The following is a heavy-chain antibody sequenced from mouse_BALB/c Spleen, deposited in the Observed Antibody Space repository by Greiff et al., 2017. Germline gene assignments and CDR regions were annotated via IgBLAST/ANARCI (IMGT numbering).Heavy chain of an antibody. V-gene: IGHV1S135*01. CDR2: IDPYNGGT. CDR1: GYSFTDYN. CDR3: ARENYRYDWAYYYAMDY. J-gene: IGHJ4*01. D-gene: IGHD2-14*01. Sequence: EVKLVESGPELVKPGASVKVSCKASGYSFTDYNMYWVKQSHGKSLEWIGYIDPYNGGTSYNQKFKGKATLTVDKSSSTAFMHLNSLTSEDSAVYYCARENYRYDWAYYYAMDYWGQGTSVTVSS.